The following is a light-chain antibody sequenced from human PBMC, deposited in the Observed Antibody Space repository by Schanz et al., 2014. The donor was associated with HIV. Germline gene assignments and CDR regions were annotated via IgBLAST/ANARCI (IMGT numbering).Light chain of an antibody. J-gene: IGKJ1*01. Sequence: IVMTQSPDSLAVSLGERATINCKSSQSVLYSSNNKNYLAWYQQKPGQPPKLLIYWASTRESGVPDRFSGSGSGTDFTLTISSLQAEDFAVYYCQQRSNWPRTFGQGTKVEIK. CDR2: WAS. V-gene: IGKV4-1*01. CDR3: QQRSNWPRT. CDR1: QSVLYSSNNKNY.